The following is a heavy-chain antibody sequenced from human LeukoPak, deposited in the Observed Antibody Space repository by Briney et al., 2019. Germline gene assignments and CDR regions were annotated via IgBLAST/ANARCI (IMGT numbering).Heavy chain of an antibody. CDR2: IYDSGST. D-gene: IGHD3-16*01. CDR3: ARGRIGGPKAPFDY. Sequence: SETLSLTCTVSGGSLSNHYWSWIRQPPGKGLEWIGHIYDSGSTTYNPSLKSRVTMSVDTSKDQFSLNLSSVTAADTAVYYCARGRIGGPKAPFDYWGQGTLVTVSS. CDR1: GGSLSNHY. J-gene: IGHJ4*02. V-gene: IGHV4-59*11.